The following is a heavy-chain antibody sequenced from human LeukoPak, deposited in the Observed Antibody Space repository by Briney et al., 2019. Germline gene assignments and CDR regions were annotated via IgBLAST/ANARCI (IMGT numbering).Heavy chain of an antibody. CDR2: IWYDGSNK. Sequence: GRSLRLSCVASGFTFSSYGMHWVRQAPGKGLEWVAVIWYDGSNKYYADSVKGRFTISRDNSKNTLYLQMNSLRAEDTAVYYCARFYDFWSGLDYWGQGTLVTVSS. CDR1: GFTFSSYG. V-gene: IGHV3-33*08. D-gene: IGHD3-3*01. J-gene: IGHJ4*02. CDR3: ARFYDFWSGLDY.